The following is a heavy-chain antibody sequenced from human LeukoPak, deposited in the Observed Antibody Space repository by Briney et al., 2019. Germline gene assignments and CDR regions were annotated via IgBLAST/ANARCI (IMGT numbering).Heavy chain of an antibody. J-gene: IGHJ3*01. D-gene: IGHD4-17*01. CDR2: MRGDGSDR. Sequence: GGSLRLSCTGSGFTFSRYAMVWVRQAPGKGLEWVSAMRGDGSDRRYADSVKGRFTISRDNSKNTLYLQMNSLRAGDTAVYYCAKDPNGDYIGAFEFWGQGTMVAVSS. CDR1: GFTFSRYA. CDR3: AKDPNGDYIGAFEF. V-gene: IGHV3-23*01.